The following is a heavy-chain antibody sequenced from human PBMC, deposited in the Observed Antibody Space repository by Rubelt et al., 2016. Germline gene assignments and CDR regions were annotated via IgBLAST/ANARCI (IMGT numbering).Heavy chain of an antibody. Sequence: SLRLSCAASGFTFSTYAMGWVRQAPGKGLAWVSAISGSGGSIYYADSVKGRFTISRDSSKNTVYLQMNSLRAEDTAVYYCARAAGWFDPWGQGTLVTVSS. CDR3: ARAAGWFDP. CDR1: GFTFSTYA. V-gene: IGHV3-23*01. CDR2: ISGSGGSI. J-gene: IGHJ5*02.